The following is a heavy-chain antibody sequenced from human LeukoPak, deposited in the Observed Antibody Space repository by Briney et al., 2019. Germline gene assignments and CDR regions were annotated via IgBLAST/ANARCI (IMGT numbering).Heavy chain of an antibody. J-gene: IGHJ4*02. D-gene: IGHD1-1*01. Sequence: PGGSLRLSCAAYGFTFSSYSMNCDRQAPGKGLEWVSYIRTSSGTIYYADSLKGRFTISRDNAKNSLYLQMNSLRAEDTAGYCCARGHSNWEGVDYWGQGTLVTVSS. CDR2: IRTSSGTI. CDR1: GFTFSSYS. V-gene: IGHV3-48*01. CDR3: ARGHSNWEGVDY.